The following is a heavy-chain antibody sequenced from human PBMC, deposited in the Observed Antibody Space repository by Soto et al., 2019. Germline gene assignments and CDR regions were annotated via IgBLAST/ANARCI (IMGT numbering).Heavy chain of an antibody. CDR3: AGGNSSRWYWFDP. D-gene: IGHD6-13*01. Sequence: QVQLQESGPGLVKPSQTLSLTCTVSGGSISSTNYYWSWIRRHPGKGLEWIGYIYYTGNTYYNPSLKGRVTITVDTSKNQFSLKLSSVTAADTAVYYCAGGNSSRWYWFDPWGQGTLVTVSS. CDR1: GGSISSTNYY. V-gene: IGHV4-31*03. CDR2: IYYTGNT. J-gene: IGHJ5*02.